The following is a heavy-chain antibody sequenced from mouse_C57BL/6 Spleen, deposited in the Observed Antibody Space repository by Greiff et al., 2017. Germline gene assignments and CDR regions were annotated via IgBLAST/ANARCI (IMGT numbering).Heavy chain of an antibody. J-gene: IGHJ1*03. V-gene: IGHV1-81*01. Sequence: QVQLQQSGAELARPGASVKLSCKASGYTFTSYGISWVKQRTGQGLEWIGEIYPRSGNTYYNEKFKGKATLTADKYSSTAYMELRSLTSEDSAVYFCARSGLLGYFDVWGTGTTVTVSS. CDR1: GYTFTSYG. D-gene: IGHD2-3*01. CDR3: ARSGLLGYFDV. CDR2: IYPRSGNT.